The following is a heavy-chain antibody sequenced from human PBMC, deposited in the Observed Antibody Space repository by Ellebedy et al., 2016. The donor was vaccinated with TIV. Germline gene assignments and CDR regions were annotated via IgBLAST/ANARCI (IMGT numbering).Heavy chain of an antibody. CDR1: GFNFSNYA. D-gene: IGHD2/OR15-2a*01. CDR3: ARGKLLPGA. V-gene: IGHV3-33*08. CDR2: IWHDGSNK. Sequence: GESLKISCAASGFNFSNYAMTWVRQAPGKGLEWVAVIWHDGSNKYYADSVKGRFTISRDNSKNTLYLQMNSLSAEDTAVYYCARGKLLPGAWGQGNLVTVSS. J-gene: IGHJ5*02.